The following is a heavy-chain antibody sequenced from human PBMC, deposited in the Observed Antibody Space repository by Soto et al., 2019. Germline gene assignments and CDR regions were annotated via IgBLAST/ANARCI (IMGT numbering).Heavy chain of an antibody. V-gene: IGHV3-30*19. CDR1: GFTFSNSG. J-gene: IGHJ3*02. Sequence: GGSLRLSCAASGFTFSNSGMHWVRQAPGKGLEWVAAISNDGNRQLYADSVKDRFTISRDNSRNTLDLQMNNLRTEDTGVYFCARDIYSYGSVGTPDIWGQGTMVTVSS. CDR2: ISNDGNRQ. CDR3: ARDIYSYGSVGTPDI. D-gene: IGHD5-18*01.